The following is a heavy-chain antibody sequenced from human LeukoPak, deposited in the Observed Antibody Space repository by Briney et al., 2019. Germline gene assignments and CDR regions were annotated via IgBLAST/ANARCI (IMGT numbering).Heavy chain of an antibody. V-gene: IGHV1-18*01. J-gene: IGHJ6*02. Sequence: ASVKLSCKASGYTFTSYGISWVRQAPGQGLEWMGWISAYNGNTNYAQKLQGRVTMTTDTSTSTAYMELRSLRSDDTAVYYCARGCSSTSCFDYYYYGMDVWGQGTTVTVSS. CDR1: GYTFTSYG. CDR3: ARGCSSTSCFDYYYYGMDV. D-gene: IGHD2-2*01. CDR2: ISAYNGNT.